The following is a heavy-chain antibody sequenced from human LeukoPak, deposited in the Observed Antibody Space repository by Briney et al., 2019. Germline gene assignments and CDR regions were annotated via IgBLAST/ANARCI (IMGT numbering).Heavy chain of an antibody. J-gene: IGHJ6*02. CDR3: ARDFRPYYDFWSAVGDGMDV. D-gene: IGHD3-3*01. V-gene: IGHV3-33*01. Sequence: PGGSLRLSCAASGFTFSSYGMHWARQAPGKGLEWVAVIWYDGSNKYYADSVKGRFTISRDNSKNTLYLQMNSLRAEDTAVYYRARDFRPYYDFWSAVGDGMDVWGQGTTVTVSS. CDR1: GFTFSSYG. CDR2: IWYDGSNK.